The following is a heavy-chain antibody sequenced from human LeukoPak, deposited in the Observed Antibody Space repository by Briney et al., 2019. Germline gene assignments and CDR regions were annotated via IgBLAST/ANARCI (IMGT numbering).Heavy chain of an antibody. J-gene: IGHJ4*02. D-gene: IGHD3-16*01. CDR1: GFTFSTSW. CDR3: ATSFMIRGN. Sequence: GGSLRLSCTASGFTFSTSWMNWVRQAPGKGLEWVANIKQDGSEKYYVDSVKGRFTISRDNAKNSLYLQMNSLKAEDTAVYYCATSFMIRGNWGQGTLVTVSS. CDR2: IKQDGSEK. V-gene: IGHV3-7*02.